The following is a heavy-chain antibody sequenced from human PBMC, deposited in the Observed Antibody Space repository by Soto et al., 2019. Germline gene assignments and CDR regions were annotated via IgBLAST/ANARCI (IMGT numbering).Heavy chain of an antibody. CDR2: IYYSGST. V-gene: IGHV4-30-4*01. D-gene: IGHD3-3*01. Sequence: SETLSLTCTVSGGSISSGDYYWSWIRQPPGKGLEWIGYIYYSGSTYYNPSLKSRVTISVDTSKNQFSLKLSSVTAADTAVYYCARAPLYYDFWSGYYPAYYYYGMDVWGQGTTVTVSS. J-gene: IGHJ6*02. CDR1: GGSISSGDYY. CDR3: ARAPLYYDFWSGYYPAYYYYGMDV.